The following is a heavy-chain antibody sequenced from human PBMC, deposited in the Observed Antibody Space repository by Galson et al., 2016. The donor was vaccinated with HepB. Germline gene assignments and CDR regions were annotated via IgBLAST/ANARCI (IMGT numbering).Heavy chain of an antibody. V-gene: IGHV3-7*01. D-gene: IGHD6-25*01. CDR2: IKQDGSEK. CDR3: ASAPAATESDY. J-gene: IGHJ4*02. Sequence: SLRLSCAASGFTFSGYWMTWVRQAPGTGLEWVANIKQDGSEKNYVDSVKGRFTISTDNATNLVYLQMNSLRAEDTAMYYCASAPAATESDYWGQGTLVTVSP. CDR1: GFTFSGYW.